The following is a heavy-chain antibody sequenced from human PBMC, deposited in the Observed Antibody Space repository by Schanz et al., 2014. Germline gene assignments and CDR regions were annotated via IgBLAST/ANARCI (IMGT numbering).Heavy chain of an antibody. J-gene: IGHJ6*02. Sequence: VQLVESGGGLVKPGGSLRLSCAASGFTFSSYSLAWIRQAPGKGLEWLSYISRDGTTSYYADSVKGRFTISRDNAKNSLYLEMTSLRGEDTAVYYCARDHPHRGVTGYYNDVWGQGTSVTVSS. CDR1: GFTFSSYS. V-gene: IGHV3-11*01. CDR2: ISRDGTTS. CDR3: ARDHPHRGVTGYYNDV. D-gene: IGHD3-9*01.